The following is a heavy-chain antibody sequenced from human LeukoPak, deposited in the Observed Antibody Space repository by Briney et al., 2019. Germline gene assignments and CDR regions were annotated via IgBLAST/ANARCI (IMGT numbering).Heavy chain of an antibody. CDR1: GFTFSSFA. CDR2: ISHDGGST. D-gene: IGHD6-19*01. CDR3: AKDFSSGLFDY. V-gene: IGHV3-23*01. Sequence: GGSLRLTCAASGFTFSSFAMSWVRQTPGKGLEWVSTISHDGGSTYFADSVKGRFTISRDNSKSTLYLQMNSLRAEDTALYFCAKDFSSGLFDYWGQGTLVAVSS. J-gene: IGHJ4*02.